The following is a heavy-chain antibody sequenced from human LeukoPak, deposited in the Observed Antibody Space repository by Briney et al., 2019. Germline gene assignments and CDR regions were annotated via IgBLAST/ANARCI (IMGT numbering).Heavy chain of an antibody. CDR2: ISWDGGST. CDR3: AKDIFPNYYDSRGQSWFDP. J-gene: IGHJ5*02. V-gene: IGHV3-43*01. Sequence: GGSLRLSCAAAGFTFDDYTMYWLRHTPGKGLEWVSLISWDGGSTSYADSVKGRFTISRDNSKNSLYLQMNNLRTEDTALYYCAKDIFPNYYDSRGQSWFDPWGQGTLVTVSS. CDR1: GFTFDDYT. D-gene: IGHD3-22*01.